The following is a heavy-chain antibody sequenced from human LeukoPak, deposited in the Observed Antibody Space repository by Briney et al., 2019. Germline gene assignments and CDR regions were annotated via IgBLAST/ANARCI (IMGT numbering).Heavy chain of an antibody. J-gene: IGHJ4*02. D-gene: IGHD2-2*01. CDR2: INPSGGST. CDR1: GYTFTSYY. Sequence: ASVKVSCKASGYTFTSYYMHWVRLAPGQGLEWMGIINPSGGSTSYAQNFQGRVTMTRDTSTSTVYMELSSLRSEDTAVYYCARGLVVVPAAPSPDYWGQGTLVTVSS. V-gene: IGHV1-46*01. CDR3: ARGLVVVPAAPSPDY.